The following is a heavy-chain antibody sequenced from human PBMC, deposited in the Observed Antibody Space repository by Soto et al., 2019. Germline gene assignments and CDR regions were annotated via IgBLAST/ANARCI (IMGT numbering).Heavy chain of an antibody. D-gene: IGHD3-10*01. Sequence: QVQLQESGPGLVKPSETLSLICTVSGGSIGGYYWNWIRQPPGKGLEWMRYISYSGRADYNPPIKSRVTTSQVPSRNLSALRLSSVTAADTATYYCANSHGSGTYFFSWGQGTLVTVSS. V-gene: IGHV4-59*01. J-gene: IGHJ5*02. CDR1: GGSIGGYY. CDR2: ISYSGRA. CDR3: ANSHGSGTYFFS.